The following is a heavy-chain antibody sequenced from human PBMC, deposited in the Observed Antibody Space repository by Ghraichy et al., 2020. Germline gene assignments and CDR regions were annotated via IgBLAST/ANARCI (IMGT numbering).Heavy chain of an antibody. Sequence: GESLNISCAASGFTFSSYAMSWVRQAPGKGLEWVSAISGSGGSTYYADSVKGRFTISRDNSKNTLYLQMNSLRAEDTAVYYCVNVPRYYDFWSGYYTAGRGGMDVWGQGTTVTVSS. CDR2: ISGSGGST. J-gene: IGHJ6*02. CDR3: VNVPRYYDFWSGYYTAGRGGMDV. V-gene: IGHV3-23*01. CDR1: GFTFSSYA. D-gene: IGHD3-3*01.